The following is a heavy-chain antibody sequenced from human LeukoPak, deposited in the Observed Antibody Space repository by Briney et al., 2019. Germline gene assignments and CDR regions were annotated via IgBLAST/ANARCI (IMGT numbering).Heavy chain of an antibody. Sequence: PGGSLRLSCAASGFTVSSNYMSWVRQAPGKGLEWVAFIRYDGSNKYYADSVKGRFTISRDNSKNTLYLQMNSLRAEDTAVYYCANTVTTFYYYYYMDVWGKGTTVTVSS. CDR3: ANTVTTFYYYYYMDV. V-gene: IGHV3-30*02. CDR1: GFTVSSNY. D-gene: IGHD4-11*01. J-gene: IGHJ6*03. CDR2: IRYDGSNK.